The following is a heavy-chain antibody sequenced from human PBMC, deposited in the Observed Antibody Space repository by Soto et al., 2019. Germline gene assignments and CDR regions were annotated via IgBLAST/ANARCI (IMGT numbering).Heavy chain of an antibody. CDR1: GGSVSSGSYY. Sequence: QVQLQESGPGLVQPSETLSLTCTVSGGSVSSGSYYWSWIRQPPGKGLEWIGYIYYSGNTNHNPSRNRRVTISVDTSKNQFSLKLSSVTAADAAVYYCARGAAGTFDWFDPWGQGTLVTVSS. J-gene: IGHJ5*02. V-gene: IGHV4-61*01. CDR3: ARGAAGTFDWFDP. D-gene: IGHD6-13*01. CDR2: IYYSGNT.